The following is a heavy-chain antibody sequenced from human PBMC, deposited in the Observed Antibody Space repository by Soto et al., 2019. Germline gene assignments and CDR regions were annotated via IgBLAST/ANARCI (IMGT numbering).Heavy chain of an antibody. J-gene: IGHJ3*02. V-gene: IGHV4-39*01. CDR2: IYYSGST. D-gene: IGHD2-2*01. CDR1: GGSISSSSYY. Sequence: SETLSLTCTVSGGSISSSSYYWGWIRQPPGKGLEWIGSIYYSGSTYYNPSLKSRVTISEDTSKNQFSLKLSSVTAADTAVYYCATPVYCSSTSCSDAFDIWGQGTMVTVSS. CDR3: ATPVYCSSTSCSDAFDI.